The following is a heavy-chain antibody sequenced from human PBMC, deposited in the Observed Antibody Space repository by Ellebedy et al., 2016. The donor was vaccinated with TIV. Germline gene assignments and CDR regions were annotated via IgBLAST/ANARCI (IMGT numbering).Heavy chain of an antibody. CDR2: IYYSGST. D-gene: IGHD2-21*02. Sequence: SETLSLTXTVSGGSISSSSYYWGWIRQPPGKGLEWIGSIYYSGSTYYNPSLKSRVTISVDTSKNQFSLKLSSVTAADTAVYYCATDGHPTLAYCGGDCDYYGMDVWGQGTTVTVSS. CDR1: GGSISSSSYY. J-gene: IGHJ6*02. CDR3: ATDGHPTLAYCGGDCDYYGMDV. V-gene: IGHV4-39*01.